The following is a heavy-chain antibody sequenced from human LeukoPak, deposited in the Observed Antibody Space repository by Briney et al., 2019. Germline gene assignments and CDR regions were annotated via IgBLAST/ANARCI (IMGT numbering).Heavy chain of an antibody. Sequence: SETLSLTCAVYGGSFSGYYWSWIRQPPGKGLEWIGEINHSGSTNYNPSLKSRVTISVDTSKNQFSLKLSSVTAADTAVYYCARHSCSSTSCSYVQWGQGTLVTVSS. D-gene: IGHD2-2*01. CDR3: ARHSCSSTSCSYVQ. J-gene: IGHJ4*02. V-gene: IGHV4-34*01. CDR1: GGSFSGYY. CDR2: INHSGST.